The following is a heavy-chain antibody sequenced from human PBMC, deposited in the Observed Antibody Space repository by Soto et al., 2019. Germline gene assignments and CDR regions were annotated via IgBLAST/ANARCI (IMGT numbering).Heavy chain of an antibody. CDR2: IYFGGKT. CDR1: GGSISSSDYS. Sequence: QVQLQESGPGLVKPSETLSLTCRVSGGSISSSDYSWNWIRQPPGKGLEWVGYIYFGGKTSYNPSLKSRVTMSVDTSKNQFSLRLRSVTAADTAVYCCARERWELPLDIWGNGTMVTVSS. D-gene: IGHD1-26*01. J-gene: IGHJ3*02. CDR3: ARERWELPLDI. V-gene: IGHV4-30-4*01.